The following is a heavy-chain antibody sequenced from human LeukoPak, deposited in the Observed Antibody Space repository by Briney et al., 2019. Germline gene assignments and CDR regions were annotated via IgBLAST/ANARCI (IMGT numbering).Heavy chain of an antibody. CDR2: IRGFNGRT. Sequence: ASVKVSCKTSGYTFTSYGITWVRQAPGQGLEWMGWIRGFNGRTNYAQNIQGRVTMTTDTSTRTAYMELRSLRSDDTAVYYCARRVVSLDAFDIWGQGTMVAVSS. CDR1: GYTFTSYG. V-gene: IGHV1-18*01. J-gene: IGHJ3*02. CDR3: ARRVVSLDAFDI. D-gene: IGHD2-15*01.